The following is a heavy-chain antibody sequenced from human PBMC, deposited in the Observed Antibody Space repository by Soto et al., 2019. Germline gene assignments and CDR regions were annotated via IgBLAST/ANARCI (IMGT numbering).Heavy chain of an antibody. D-gene: IGHD3-10*01. CDR2: LNGDGST. CDR3: ARERGY. CDR1: GFTVSSNY. V-gene: IGHV3-53*02. J-gene: IGHJ4*02. Sequence: EVQLVETGGGLIQPGGSLRLSCAASGFTVSSNYMSWVRQAPGKGLEWVSLLNGDGSTYYADPVKGRFTISRDTSKNTLYLHMHRLRADDTAVYYCARERGYWGQGPLVTVSS.